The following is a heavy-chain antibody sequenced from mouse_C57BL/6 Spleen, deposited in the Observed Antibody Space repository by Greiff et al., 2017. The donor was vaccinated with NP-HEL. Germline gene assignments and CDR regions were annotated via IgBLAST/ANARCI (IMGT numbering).Heavy chain of an antibody. Sequence: QVQLQQPGAELVMPGASVKLSCKASGYTFTSYWMHWVKQRPGQGLEWIGEIDPSDSYTNYNQKFKGKSTLTVDKSSSTAYMQLSSLTSEDSAVYYCACTLALRAYWYFDVWGTGTTVTVSS. D-gene: IGHD1-1*01. CDR3: ACTLALRAYWYFDV. V-gene: IGHV1-69*01. J-gene: IGHJ1*03. CDR2: IDPSDSYT. CDR1: GYTFTSYW.